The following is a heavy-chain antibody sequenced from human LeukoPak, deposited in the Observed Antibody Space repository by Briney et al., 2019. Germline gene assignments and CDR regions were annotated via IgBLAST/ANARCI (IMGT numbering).Heavy chain of an antibody. V-gene: IGHV1-69*13. Sequence: ASVKVSCKASGGTFSSYAISWVRQAPGQGLEWMGGIIPIFGTANYAQKFQGRVTITADESTSTTYMELSSLRSEDTAVYYCARAWVGYYDSSGSGPLLFWGQGTLVTVSS. D-gene: IGHD3-22*01. CDR2: IIPIFGTA. CDR3: ARAWVGYYDSSGSGPLLF. CDR1: GGTFSSYA. J-gene: IGHJ4*02.